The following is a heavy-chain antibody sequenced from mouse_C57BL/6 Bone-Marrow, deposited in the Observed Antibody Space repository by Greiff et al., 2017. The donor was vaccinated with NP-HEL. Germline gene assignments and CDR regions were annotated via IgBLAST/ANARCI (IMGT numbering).Heavy chain of an antibody. CDR1: GYTFTDYY. CDR3: ARGTTVVRYFDV. D-gene: IGHD1-1*01. CDR2: IYPGSGNT. V-gene: IGHV1-76*01. Sequence: VKLQQSGAELVRPGASVKLSCKASGYTFTDYYINWVKQRPGQGLEWIARIYPGSGNTYYNEKFKGKATLTAEKSSSTAYMQLSSLTSEDSAVYFCARGTTVVRYFDVWGTGTTVTVSS. J-gene: IGHJ1*03.